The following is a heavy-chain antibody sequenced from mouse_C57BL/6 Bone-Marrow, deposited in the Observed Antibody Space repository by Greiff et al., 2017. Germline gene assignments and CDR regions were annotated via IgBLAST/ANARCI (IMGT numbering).Heavy chain of an antibody. J-gene: IGHJ3*01. D-gene: IGHD3-3*01. CDR1: GFTFRSYG. CDR3: ARERACGAY. V-gene: IGHV5-6*01. CDR2: ISSGGSYT. Sequence: EVMLVESGGDLVKPGGSLKLSCAASGFTFRSYGMSWVRQTPDTRLEWVATISSGGSYTYYPDSVKGRFTISRDNDKNTLYLQVSSLKSEDTAMYYCARERACGAYWGQVTLVTVSA.